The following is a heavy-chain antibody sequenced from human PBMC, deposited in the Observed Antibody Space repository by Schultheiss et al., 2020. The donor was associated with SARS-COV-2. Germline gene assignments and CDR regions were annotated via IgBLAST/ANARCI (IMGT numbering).Heavy chain of an antibody. CDR3: AKDRGQLWLLEGFDP. J-gene: IGHJ5*02. CDR1: GDSVSSNSAV. V-gene: IGHV6-1*01. CDR2: TYYRSKWYN. D-gene: IGHD5-18*01. Sequence: SQTLSLTCAISGDSVSSNSAVWNWIRQSPSRGLEWLGRTYYRSKWYNDYAVSVKSRITINPDTSKNQFSLQLNSVTPEDTAVYYCAKDRGQLWLLEGFDPWGQGTLVTVSS.